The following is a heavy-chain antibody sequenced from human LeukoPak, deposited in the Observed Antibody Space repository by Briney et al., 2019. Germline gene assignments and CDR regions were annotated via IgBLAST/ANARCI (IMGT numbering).Heavy chain of an antibody. J-gene: IGHJ4*02. CDR2: ISTDGSST. CDR1: GFTFSSNW. V-gene: IGHV3-74*01. Sequence: WGPLRLSCAASGFTFSSNWMHWVRQGPGKGLVWVSRISTDGSSTTYADPVKGRLTISRDNAKNTLYLQMNSLRAEDTAVYYCSRASSSVPNLLDYWGQGTLVTVSS. CDR3: SRASSSVPNLLDY. D-gene: IGHD6-19*01.